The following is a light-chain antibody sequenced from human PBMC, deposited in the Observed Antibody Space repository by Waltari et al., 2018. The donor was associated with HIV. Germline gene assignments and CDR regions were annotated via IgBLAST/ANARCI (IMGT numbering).Light chain of an antibody. V-gene: IGLV1-44*01. CDR2: RNN. CDR3: ATWDDSLNGDVV. Sequence: QSVLTQPPSASGTPGQRVTISCSGSSSNIGSKTVNWYQQLPGTAPKLLSYRNNQRPSGVPDRFSGSKSGTSASLAISGLQSEDEADYYCATWDDSLNGDVVFGGGTKLTVL. J-gene: IGLJ2*01. CDR1: SSNIGSKT.